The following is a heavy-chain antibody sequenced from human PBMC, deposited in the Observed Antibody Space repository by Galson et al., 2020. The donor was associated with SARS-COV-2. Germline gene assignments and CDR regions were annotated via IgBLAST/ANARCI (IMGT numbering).Heavy chain of an antibody. Sequence: SETLSLTCTVSGGSISSYYWSWIRQPPGKGLEWIGYIYYSGSTNYNPSLKSRVTISVDTSKNQFSLRLDYVTAADTAVYYCARTYSGYVPFDYWGQGTLVTVSS. D-gene: IGHD5-12*01. V-gene: IGHV4-59*03. CDR2: IYYSGST. CDR3: ARTYSGYVPFDY. J-gene: IGHJ4*02. CDR1: GGSISSYY.